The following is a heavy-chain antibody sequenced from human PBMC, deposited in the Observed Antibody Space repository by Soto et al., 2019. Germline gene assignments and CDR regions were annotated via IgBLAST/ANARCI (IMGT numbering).Heavy chain of an antibody. CDR1: GFSLSNARMG. CDR2: IFSNDEK. Sequence: QATLKESGPVLVKPTEPLTLTCTVSGFSLSNARMGVSWIRQPPGKALEWLAHIFSNDEKSYSTSLKSRLTISKDTPKSQLVLTMPHLDPVDTATYYCARTFQRAPYYWGQGPLVTVSS. CDR3: ARTFQRAPYY. V-gene: IGHV2-26*01. J-gene: IGHJ4*02.